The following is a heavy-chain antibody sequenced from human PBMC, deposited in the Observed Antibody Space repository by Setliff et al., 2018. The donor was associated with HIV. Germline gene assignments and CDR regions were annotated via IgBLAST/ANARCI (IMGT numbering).Heavy chain of an antibody. CDR1: GGSINDYY. J-gene: IGHJ5*02. CDR2: IYYSGST. CDR3: AKYDFGVSRLRNWFDP. D-gene: IGHD4-17*01. V-gene: IGHV4-59*08. Sequence: SETLSLTCTVSGGSINDYYWSWIRQSPGKGLEWMGDIYYSGSTNYNPSLESRVSISVDTSKNQFSLKVNSVTAADTAVYYCAKYDFGVSRLRNWFDPWGQGTLVTVSS.